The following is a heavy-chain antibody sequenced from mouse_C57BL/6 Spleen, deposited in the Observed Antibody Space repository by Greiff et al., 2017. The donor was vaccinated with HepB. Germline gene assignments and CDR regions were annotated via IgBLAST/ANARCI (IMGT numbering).Heavy chain of an antibody. J-gene: IGHJ4*01. V-gene: IGHV5-17*01. CDR2: ISSGSSTI. D-gene: IGHD4-1*01. CDR3: ARRTGTLYAMDY. CDR1: GFTFSDYG. Sequence: VQLKQSGGGLVKPGGSLKLSCAASGFTFSDYGMHWVRQAPEKGLEWVAYISSGSSTIYYADTVKGRFTISRDNAKNTLFLQMTSLRSEDTAMYYCARRTGTLYAMDYWGQGTSVTVSS.